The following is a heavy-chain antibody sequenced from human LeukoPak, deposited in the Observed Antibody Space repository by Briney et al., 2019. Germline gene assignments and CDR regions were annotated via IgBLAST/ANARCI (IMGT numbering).Heavy chain of an antibody. Sequence: LSLTCTVSGGSISSSSYYWGWIRQAPGKGLEWVSYISSSGSTIYYADSVKGRFTISRDNAKNSLYLQMNSLRVEDTALYYCARDHVVGAVEFDDWGQGTLVSV. J-gene: IGHJ4*02. CDR2: ISSSGSTI. V-gene: IGHV3-11*04. CDR3: ARDHVVGAVEFDD. D-gene: IGHD1-26*01. CDR1: GGSISSSSYY.